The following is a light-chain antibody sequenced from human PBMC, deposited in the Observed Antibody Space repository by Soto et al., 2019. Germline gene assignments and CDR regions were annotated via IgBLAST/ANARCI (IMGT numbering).Light chain of an antibody. Sequence: DIQLTQSPSFLSASVGDRVTITCRASQGIRNFLAWYQQKLGKAPKLLIYAASTLESGVSLRFSGSGSGTEFTLTISNRQPEDFATYYCQHLNSDPRALAFGGGTKVEI. V-gene: IGKV1-9*01. CDR3: QHLNSDPRALA. J-gene: IGKJ4*02. CDR1: QGIRNF. CDR2: AAS.